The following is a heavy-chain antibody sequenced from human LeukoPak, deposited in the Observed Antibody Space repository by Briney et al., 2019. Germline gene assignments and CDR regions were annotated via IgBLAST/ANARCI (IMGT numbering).Heavy chain of an antibody. V-gene: IGHV4-30-2*01. CDR3: AREKVSISSSSGDYYYYYMDV. CDR2: IYHSGST. CDR1: GGSISSGGYY. J-gene: IGHJ6*03. Sequence: SETLSLTCTVSGGSISSGGYYWSWIRQPPGKGLEWIGYIYHSGSTYYNPSLKSRVTISVDRSKNQFSLKLSSVTAADTAVYYCAREKVSISSSSGDYYYYYMDVWGKGTMVTVSS. D-gene: IGHD6-6*01.